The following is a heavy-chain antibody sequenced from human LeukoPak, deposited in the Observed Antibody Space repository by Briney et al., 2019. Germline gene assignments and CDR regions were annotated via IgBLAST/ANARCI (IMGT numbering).Heavy chain of an antibody. V-gene: IGHV3-66*02. CDR1: GFTVSNNY. CDR3: ARAPMTTVTTSDY. J-gene: IGHJ4*02. D-gene: IGHD4-11*01. Sequence: PVGSLRLSCAASGFTVSNNYMSWVRQAPGKGLEWVSVIYSGGTTYYADSVKGRFTISRDNSKNTLYLQMNSLRTEDTAVYYCARAPMTTVTTSDYWGQGTLVTVSS. CDR2: IYSGGTT.